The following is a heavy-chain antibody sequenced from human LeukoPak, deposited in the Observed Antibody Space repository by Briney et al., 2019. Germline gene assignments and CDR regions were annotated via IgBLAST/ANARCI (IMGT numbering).Heavy chain of an antibody. V-gene: IGHV1-2*02. D-gene: IGHD7-27*01. CDR1: GNTFSGYY. Sequence: PAASAKVSCKASGNTFSGYYIHWVRQAPGQGLEWMGWINPKSGGTNYAQKFQGRVTMTRDTSISTAYMELRRLRSDDTAVYHCASVKLGPEGFFDSWGQGTLVTVSS. CDR3: ASVKLGPEGFFDS. J-gene: IGHJ4*02. CDR2: INPKSGGT.